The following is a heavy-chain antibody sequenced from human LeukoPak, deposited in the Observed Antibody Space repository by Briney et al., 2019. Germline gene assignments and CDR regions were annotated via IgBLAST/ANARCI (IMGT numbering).Heavy chain of an antibody. CDR3: ARYYKRGYSYGEGFDWFDP. J-gene: IGHJ5*02. V-gene: IGHV3-21*01. Sequence: GGCLRLSCAASGFTFSSYSMNWVRQAPGKGLEWVSSISSSSSYIYYADSVKGRFTISRDNAKNSLYLQKNSLRAEDTAVYYCARYYKRGYSYGEGFDWFDPWGQGTLVTVSS. CDR2: ISSSSSYI. CDR1: GFTFSSYS. D-gene: IGHD5-18*01.